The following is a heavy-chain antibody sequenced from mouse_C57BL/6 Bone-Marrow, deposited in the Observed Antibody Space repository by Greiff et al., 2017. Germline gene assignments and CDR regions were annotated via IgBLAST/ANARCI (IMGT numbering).Heavy chain of an antibody. J-gene: IGHJ2*01. V-gene: IGHV5-6*01. CDR2: ISSGGSYT. Sequence: EVQLVESGGDLVKPGGSLKLSCAASGFTFSSYGMSWVRQTPDKRLEWVATISSGGSYTYYPDSVKGRFTISRDNAKNTLYLQMSSLKSEDTAMYYCARRFYFDYWGKGTTLTVSS. CDR3: ARRFYFDY. CDR1: GFTFSSYG.